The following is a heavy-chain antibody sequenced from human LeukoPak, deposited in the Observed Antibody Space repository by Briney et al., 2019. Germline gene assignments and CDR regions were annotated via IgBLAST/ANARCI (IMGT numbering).Heavy chain of an antibody. J-gene: IGHJ4*02. CDR2: ISGSGGST. D-gene: IGHD2-15*01. V-gene: IGHV3-23*01. Sequence: GGSLRLSCAASGFTFSSYAMSWVRQAPGKGLEWVSAISGSGGSTYYADSVKGRFTISRDNSKNTLYLQMNSLRAEGTAVYYCARTVVVVAATNGLGDYWGQGTLVTVSS. CDR1: GFTFSSYA. CDR3: ARTVVVVAATNGLGDY.